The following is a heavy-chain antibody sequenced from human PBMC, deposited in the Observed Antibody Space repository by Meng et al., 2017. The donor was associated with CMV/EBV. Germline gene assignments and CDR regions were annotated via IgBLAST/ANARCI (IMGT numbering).Heavy chain of an antibody. Sequence: SYSMNWVRQAPGKGLEWVSSISSSSSYIYYADSVKGRFTISRDNAKNSRYLQMNSLRAEDTAVYYCARDRGEDDFWSGYYNNWFAPWGQGTLVTVSS. CDR3: ARDRGEDDFWSGYYNNWFAP. D-gene: IGHD3-3*01. J-gene: IGHJ5*02. CDR1: SYS. V-gene: IGHV3-21*01. CDR2: ISSSSSYI.